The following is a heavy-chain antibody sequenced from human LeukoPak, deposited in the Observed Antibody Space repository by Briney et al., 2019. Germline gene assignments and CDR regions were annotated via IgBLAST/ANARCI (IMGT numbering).Heavy chain of an antibody. Sequence: PGGSLRLSCAASGFTFSNSGMSWVRQAPGKGLEWVANISQDGSEKNCVDSVKGRFTISRDNAKTSLYLQMNSLRAEETAVYYCANNRASLDYWGKGTLVTVSS. CDR3: ANNRASLDY. V-gene: IGHV3-7*02. CDR2: ISQDGSEK. CDR1: GFTFSNSG. D-gene: IGHD2/OR15-2a*01. J-gene: IGHJ4*02.